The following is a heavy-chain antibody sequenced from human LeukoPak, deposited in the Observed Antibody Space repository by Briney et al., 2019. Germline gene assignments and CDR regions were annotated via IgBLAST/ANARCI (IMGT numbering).Heavy chain of an antibody. J-gene: IGHJ4*02. D-gene: IGHD2-21*01. V-gene: IGHV1-3*01. CDR2: INVGNGNT. Sequence: GASVKVSCKASGYTFTSYDINWVRQATGQRLEWMGWINVGNGNTKYSQKFQGRVTITRDTSASTAYMELSSLRSEDTAVYYCARGDCGGNDCYYIDYWGQGTLVTVSS. CDR3: ARGDCGGNDCYYIDY. CDR1: GYTFTSYD.